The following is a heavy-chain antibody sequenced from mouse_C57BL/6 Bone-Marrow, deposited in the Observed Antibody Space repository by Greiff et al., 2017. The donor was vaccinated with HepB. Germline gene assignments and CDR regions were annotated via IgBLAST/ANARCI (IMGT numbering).Heavy chain of an antibody. CDR2: ISSGRSSI. D-gene: IGHD1-1*01. CDR1: GFTFSDYG. V-gene: IGHV5-17*01. CDR3: ARPPCYYDGSSYDYAMDY. J-gene: IGHJ4*01. Sequence: EVNLVESGGGLVKPGGSLKLSCAASGFTFSDYGMHWVRQAPEKGLEWVAYISSGRSSIYYADTVKGRFTISRDNAKNTLFLQMTRLRSEDTAMYYCARPPCYYDGSSYDYAMDYWGQGTSVTVSS.